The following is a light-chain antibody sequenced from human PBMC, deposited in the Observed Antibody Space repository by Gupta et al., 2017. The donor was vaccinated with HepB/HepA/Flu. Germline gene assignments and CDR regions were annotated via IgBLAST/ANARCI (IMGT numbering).Light chain of an antibody. CDR3: QVWDITTAHVV. CDR2: RDS. Sequence: SYELTQPLSVSVALGQTARITCGGNNIGSKNVHWYQQKPGQAPVLVIYRDSNRPSEIPERFSGSNSGNTATLTISRAQAGDEAGYYCQVWDITTAHVVFGGGTNLTVL. J-gene: IGLJ2*01. CDR1: NIGSKN. V-gene: IGLV3-9*01.